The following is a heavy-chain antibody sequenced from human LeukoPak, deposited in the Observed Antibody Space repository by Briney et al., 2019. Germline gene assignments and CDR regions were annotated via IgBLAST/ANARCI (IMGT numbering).Heavy chain of an antibody. CDR1: GFTFSSYS. CDR2: ISSSSSTV. V-gene: IGHV3-48*01. J-gene: IGHJ4*02. D-gene: IGHD5-12*01. Sequence: PGGSLRLSCAASGFTFSSYSMNWVRQAPGKGLEWVSYISSSSSTVYYADSVKGRFTISRDNAKNSLYLQMNSLRAEDTAVYYCARGGLTVATIGGGHWGQGTLVTVSS. CDR3: ARGGLTVATIGGGH.